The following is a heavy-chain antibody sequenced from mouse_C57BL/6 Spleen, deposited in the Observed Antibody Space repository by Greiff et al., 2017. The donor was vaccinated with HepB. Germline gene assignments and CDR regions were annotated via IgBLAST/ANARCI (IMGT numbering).Heavy chain of an antibody. J-gene: IGHJ2*01. Sequence: VQLQQSGAELVRPGASVKLSCKASGYTFTDYYINWVKQRPGQGLEWIARIYPGSGNTYYNEKFKGKATLTAEKSSSTAYMQLSSLTSEDSAVYFCAKESDSWGQGTTLTVSS. V-gene: IGHV1-76*01. CDR2: IYPGSGNT. CDR1: GYTFTDYY. CDR3: AKESDS.